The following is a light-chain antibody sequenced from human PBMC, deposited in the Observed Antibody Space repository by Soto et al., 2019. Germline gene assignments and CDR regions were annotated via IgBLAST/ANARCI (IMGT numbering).Light chain of an antibody. J-gene: IGKJ5*01. V-gene: IGKV3-11*01. CDR3: QQRSSWPPT. CDR2: DAS. CDR1: QSVFSS. Sequence: EIVMTQSPATLSVSPGERATLSCRSSQSVFSSLAWFQQRPGQAPRLLIYDASNRATGVPARFSGSGSGTDFPLTISSLEPEDFAVYYCQQRSSWPPTFGQGTRLEIK.